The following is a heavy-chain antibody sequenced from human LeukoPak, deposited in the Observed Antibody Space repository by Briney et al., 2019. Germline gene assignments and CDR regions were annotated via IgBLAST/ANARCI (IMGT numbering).Heavy chain of an antibody. D-gene: IGHD3-10*01. CDR2: INHSGST. CDR1: GGSFSGYY. J-gene: IGHJ6*03. V-gene: IGHV4-34*01. Sequence: SETLSLTCAVYGGSFSGYYWSWIRQPPGKGLEWIGEINHSGSTNYSPSLKSRVTISVDTSKNQFSLKLSSVTAADTAVYYCASYGSGSPPRYYYYMDVWGKGTTVTVSS. CDR3: ASYGSGSPPRYYYYMDV.